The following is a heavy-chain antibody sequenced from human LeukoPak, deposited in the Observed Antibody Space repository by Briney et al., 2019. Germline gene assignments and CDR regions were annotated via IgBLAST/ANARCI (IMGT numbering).Heavy chain of an antibody. CDR1: GGTFSSYA. J-gene: IGHJ4*02. Sequence: ASVKVSCKASGGTFSSYAISWVRQAPGQGLEWMGRIIPILGIANHAQKFQGRVTITADKSTSTAYMELSSLRSEDTAVYYCARAIVDTAMVRGFDYWGQGTLVTVSS. V-gene: IGHV1-69*04. CDR3: ARAIVDTAMVRGFDY. D-gene: IGHD5-18*01. CDR2: IIPILGIA.